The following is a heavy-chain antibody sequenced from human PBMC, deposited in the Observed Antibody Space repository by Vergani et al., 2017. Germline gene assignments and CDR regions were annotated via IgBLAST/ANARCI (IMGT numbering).Heavy chain of an antibody. CDR2: INTNTGNP. J-gene: IGHJ4*02. D-gene: IGHD6-19*01. CDR3: ASQKIAVAGMGY. CDR1: GGTFSSYA. V-gene: IGHV7-4-1*02. Sequence: QVQLVQSGAEVKKPGSSVKVSCKASGGTFSSYAISWVRQAPGQGLEWMGRINTNTGNPTYAQGFTGRFVFSLDTSVSTAYLQISSLKAEDTAVYYCASQKIAVAGMGYWGQGTLVTVSS.